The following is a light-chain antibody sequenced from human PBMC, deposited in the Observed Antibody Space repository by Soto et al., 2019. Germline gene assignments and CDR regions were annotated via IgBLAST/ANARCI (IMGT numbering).Light chain of an antibody. CDR2: SNN. Sequence: QSVLTQPPSASGTPGQRVTISCSGSSSNIGGNSVNWYQQLPQTAPKLLIYSNNRRPSGVPDRFSGSKSGTSASLAISGLQSEDEADFYCEAWDDSLDAYVFGAGTKVTVL. J-gene: IGLJ1*01. CDR1: SSNIGGNS. CDR3: EAWDDSLDAYV. V-gene: IGLV1-44*01.